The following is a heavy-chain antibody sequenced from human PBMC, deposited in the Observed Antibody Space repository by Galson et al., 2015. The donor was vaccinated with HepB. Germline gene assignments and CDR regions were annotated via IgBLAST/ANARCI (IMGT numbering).Heavy chain of an antibody. J-gene: IGHJ4*02. V-gene: IGHV3-64D*06. CDR1: GFTFSGYA. CDR2: ISSNGGST. Sequence: SLRLSCAASGFTFSGYAMHWVRQAPGKGLEYVSAISSNGGSTYYADSVKGRFTISRDNSKNTLYLQMSSLRAEDTAVYYCVKGFSGGYETFDYWGQGTLVTVSS. D-gene: IGHD5-12*01. CDR3: VKGFSGGYETFDY.